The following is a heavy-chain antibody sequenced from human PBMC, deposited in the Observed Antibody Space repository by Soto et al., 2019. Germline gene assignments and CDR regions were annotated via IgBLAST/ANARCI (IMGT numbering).Heavy chain of an antibody. Sequence: ASVKVSCKASGYTFTSYYMHWVRQAPGQGLEWMGVINPNGVYTNSAQKFQGRVTMTSDTSTTTVYMELSSLRSDDTAVYYCARAAAAAIGRRMDVWAKGTTVTVSS. V-gene: IGHV1-46*01. CDR3: ARAAAAAIGRRMDV. CDR2: INPNGVYT. CDR1: GYTFTSYY. D-gene: IGHD2-2*01. J-gene: IGHJ6*04.